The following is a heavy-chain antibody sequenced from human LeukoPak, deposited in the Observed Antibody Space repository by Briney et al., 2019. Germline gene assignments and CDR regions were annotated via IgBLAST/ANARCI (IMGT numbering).Heavy chain of an antibody. CDR1: GGSFSGYY. Sequence: SETLSLTCAVYGGSFSGYYWSWIRQPPGKGLEWIGEINHSGSTNYNPSLKSRVTISVDTSKNQFSLKLSSVTAADTAVYYCARGLGDGYNLFYFDYWGQGTLDTVSS. V-gene: IGHV4-34*01. J-gene: IGHJ4*02. CDR3: ARGLGDGYNLFYFDY. CDR2: INHSGST. D-gene: IGHD5-24*01.